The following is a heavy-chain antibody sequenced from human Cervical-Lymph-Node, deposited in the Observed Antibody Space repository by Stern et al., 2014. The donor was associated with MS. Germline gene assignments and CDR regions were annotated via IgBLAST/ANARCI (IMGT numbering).Heavy chain of an antibody. V-gene: IGHV3-33*01. CDR1: GFTFSSYC. CDR2: IWYDGSTK. Sequence: VQLVESGGGVVQPGRSLRLSCAASGFTFSSYCMHWVRQAPGKGLEWVAVIWYDGSTKYYAASVKGRFTISRDTSKKTLYLQMNSLRAEDTAVYYCARDRAIQLWYQGLDYWGQGTLVTVSS. CDR3: ARDRAIQLWYQGLDY. J-gene: IGHJ4*02. D-gene: IGHD5-18*01.